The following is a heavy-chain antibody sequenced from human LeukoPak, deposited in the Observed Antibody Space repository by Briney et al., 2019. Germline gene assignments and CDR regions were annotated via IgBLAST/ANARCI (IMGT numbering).Heavy chain of an antibody. Sequence: GGSLRLSCAASGFTFSTYDMHWVRQATGKGLEWVSGIATAGDTYYADSVKGRFTTSRENAKNSLDLQMNSLRAGDTAVYYCVRAERRDGYNYLGYWGQGILVTVSS. J-gene: IGHJ4*02. V-gene: IGHV3-13*01. CDR2: IATAGDT. D-gene: IGHD5-24*01. CDR3: VRAERRDGYNYLGY. CDR1: GFTFSTYD.